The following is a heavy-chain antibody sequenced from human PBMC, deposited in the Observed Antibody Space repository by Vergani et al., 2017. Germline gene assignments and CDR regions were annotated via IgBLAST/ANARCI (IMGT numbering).Heavy chain of an antibody. J-gene: IGHJ4*02. CDR1: GYTFAGNN. Sequence: QVQLVQSGAEVKKPGASVKVSCKASGYTFAGNNIHWVRQAPGQGLELMGWINHNSGGTNYAQKLQGGVTMTTNTSINTEYMELSRLRSDDTAVYYCSRGWSGYSTSWFFEYWGQGTLVTVSS. D-gene: IGHD6-13*01. CDR2: INHNSGGT. V-gene: IGHV1-2*02. CDR3: SRGWSGYSTSWFFEY.